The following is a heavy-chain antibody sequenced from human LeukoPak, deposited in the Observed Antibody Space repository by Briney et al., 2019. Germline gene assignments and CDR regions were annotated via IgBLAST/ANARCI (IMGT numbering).Heavy chain of an antibody. CDR1: GFTFSSYG. D-gene: IGHD3-22*01. Sequence: PGGSLRLSCAASGFTFSSYGMHWVRQAPGKGLEWVAVISYDGSNKYYADSVKGRFPFSRDKSKNTLYLQMNSLRAEDTAVYYCAKVLTYYYDISGEPHLDAFDIWGQGTMVTVSS. CDR3: AKVLTYYYDISGEPHLDAFDI. J-gene: IGHJ3*02. CDR2: ISYDGSNK. V-gene: IGHV3-30*18.